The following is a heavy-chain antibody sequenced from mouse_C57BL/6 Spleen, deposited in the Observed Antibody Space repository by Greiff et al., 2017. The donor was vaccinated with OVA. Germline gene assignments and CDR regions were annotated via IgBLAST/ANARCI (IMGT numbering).Heavy chain of an antibody. D-gene: IGHD2-1*01. CDR1: GYSFTGYF. V-gene: IGHV1-20*01. J-gene: IGHJ2*01. CDR3: ARDEGNYEGDYFDY. CDR2: INPYNGDT. Sequence: VQLQQSGPELVKPGDSVKISCKASGYSFTGYFMNWVMQSHGKSLEWIGRINPYNGDTFYNQKFKGKATLTVDKSSSTAHMELRSLTSEDSAVYYCARDEGNYEGDYFDYWGQGTTLTVSS.